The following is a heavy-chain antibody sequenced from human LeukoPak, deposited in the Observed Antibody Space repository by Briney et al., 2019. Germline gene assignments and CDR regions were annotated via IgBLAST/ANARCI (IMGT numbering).Heavy chain of an antibody. CDR1: GGSISSYY. CDR3: ARGSGSGYDMPSYYYYYMDV. Sequence: SETLSLTCTVSGGSISSYYWSWIRQPAGKGLEWIGRIYTSGSTNYNPSLKSRVTMSVDTSKNQFSLKLSSVTAADTAVYYCARGSGSGYDMPSYYYYYMDVWGKGTTVTVSS. J-gene: IGHJ6*03. CDR2: IYTSGST. V-gene: IGHV4-4*07. D-gene: IGHD5-12*01.